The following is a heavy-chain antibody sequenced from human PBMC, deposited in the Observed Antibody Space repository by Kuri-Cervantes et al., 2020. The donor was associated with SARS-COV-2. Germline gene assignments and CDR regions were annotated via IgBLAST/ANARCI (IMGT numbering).Heavy chain of an antibody. D-gene: IGHD6-6*01. CDR2: ISYDGSNK. V-gene: IGHV3-30*03. CDR3: ASSVIAAIDY. J-gene: IGHJ4*02. Sequence: LSLTCAASGFTFSSYGMHWVRQAPGKGLEWVAVISYDGSNKYYADSVKGRFTISRDNSKNTLYLQMNSLRAEDTAVYYCASSVIAAIDYWGQGTLVTVSS. CDR1: GFTFSSYG.